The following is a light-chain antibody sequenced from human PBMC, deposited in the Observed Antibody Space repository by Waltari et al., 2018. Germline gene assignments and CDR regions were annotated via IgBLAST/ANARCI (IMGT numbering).Light chain of an antibody. CDR3: QHYLRLPVT. J-gene: IGKJ1*01. CDR1: QSVSRA. V-gene: IGKV3-20*01. CDR2: GAS. Sequence: EIVLTQSPGTLSLSLGERATVSCRASQSVSRALAWYQQKPGQAPRLLIYGASTRGTGIPDRFSGSGSGTDFSLTISRLEPDDFAVYYCQHYLRLPVTFGQGTTVEI.